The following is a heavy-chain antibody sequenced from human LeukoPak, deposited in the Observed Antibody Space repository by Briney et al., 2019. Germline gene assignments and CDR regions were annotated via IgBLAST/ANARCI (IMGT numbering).Heavy chain of an antibody. CDR3: ARDGPFGGVIDGMDV. CDR1: GLIVSSSY. CDR2: THTGGAT. Sequence: QTGGSLRLSCAASGLIVSSSYMSWVRQAPGQGLEWVSVTHTGGATYYADSVKGRFIISRDSSENTLYLQMNSLTAEDTAVYYCARDGPFGGVIDGMDVWGQGTTVTVSS. V-gene: IGHV3-53*01. D-gene: IGHD3-16*02. J-gene: IGHJ6*02.